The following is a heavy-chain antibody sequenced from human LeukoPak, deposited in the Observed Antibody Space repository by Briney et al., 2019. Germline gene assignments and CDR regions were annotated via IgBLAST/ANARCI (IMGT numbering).Heavy chain of an antibody. D-gene: IGHD6-19*01. V-gene: IGHV3-7*01. Sequence: GGSLRLSCAASGFTFSSYWMSWVRQAPGKGLEWVANIKQDESENYYVDSVKGRFTISRDNAKNSLYLQMNSLRAEDTAVYYCARVGSGYSSGWLYYYYYYMDVWGKGTTVTVSS. CDR2: IKQDESEN. CDR3: ARVGSGYSSGWLYYYYYYMDV. J-gene: IGHJ6*03. CDR1: GFTFSSYW.